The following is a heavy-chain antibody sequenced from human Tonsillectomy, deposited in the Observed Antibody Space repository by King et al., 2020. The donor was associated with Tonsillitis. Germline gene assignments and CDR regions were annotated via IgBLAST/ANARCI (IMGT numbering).Heavy chain of an antibody. CDR3: ARDPGGTGLDFDY. V-gene: IGHV3-74*01. J-gene: IGHJ4*02. Sequence: VQLVESGGGLVQPGGSLRLSCAASGFTFSGYWMHWVRQAPGKGLVWVSRINGDGSSTSYADSVKGRFTISRDNAKNTLYLQMNSLRAEDTAVYYCARDPGGTGLDFDYWGQGTLVTVSS. CDR2: INGDGSST. CDR1: GFTFSGYW. D-gene: IGHD3-10*01.